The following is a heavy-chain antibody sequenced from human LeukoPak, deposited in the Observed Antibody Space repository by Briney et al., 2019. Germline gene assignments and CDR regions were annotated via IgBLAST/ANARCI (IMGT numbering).Heavy chain of an antibody. V-gene: IGHV1-18*04. D-gene: IGHD6-19*01. Sequence: ASVKVSCKASGYTFTGYYMHWVRQAPGQGLEWMGWISAYNGNTNYAQKLQGRVTMTTDTSTSTAYMELRSLRSDDTAVYYCARYSSGWYHTSHVDYWGQGTLVTVSS. J-gene: IGHJ4*02. CDR3: ARYSSGWYHTSHVDY. CDR2: ISAYNGNT. CDR1: GYTFTGYY.